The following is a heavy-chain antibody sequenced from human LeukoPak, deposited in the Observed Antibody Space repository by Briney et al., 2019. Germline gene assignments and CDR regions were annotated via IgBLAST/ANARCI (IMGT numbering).Heavy chain of an antibody. CDR2: ICSSGST. J-gene: IGHJ4*02. CDR3: ARARGSGTYYFDY. D-gene: IGHD1-26*01. CDR1: GFTVSSNY. Sequence: GGSLRLSCAASGFTVSSNYMSWVRQAPGKGLEWVSIICSSGSTYYADSVKGRFTISRDNSKNTLCLQMNSLRAEDTAVYYCARARGSGTYYFDYWGQGTLVTVSS. V-gene: IGHV3-53*01.